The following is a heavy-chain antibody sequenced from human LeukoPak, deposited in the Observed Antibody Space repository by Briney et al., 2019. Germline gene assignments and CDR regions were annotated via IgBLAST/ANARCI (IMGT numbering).Heavy chain of an antibody. Sequence: ASVKVSCKASGYTFTGYYMHWVRQAPGQGLEWMGWINPNSGGTNYARKFQGRVTMTRDTSISTAYMELSRLRSDDTAVYYCARDPPAAYCSSTSCYGSDYWGQGTLVTVSS. V-gene: IGHV1-2*02. CDR2: INPNSGGT. J-gene: IGHJ4*02. CDR3: ARDPPAAYCSSTSCYGSDY. CDR1: GYTFTGYY. D-gene: IGHD2-2*01.